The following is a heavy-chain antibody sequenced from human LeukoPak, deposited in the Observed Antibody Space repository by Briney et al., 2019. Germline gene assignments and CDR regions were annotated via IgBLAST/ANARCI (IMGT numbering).Heavy chain of an antibody. CDR1: GFTFTNYG. V-gene: IGHV3-30*18. J-gene: IGHJ3*02. CDR3: ANFEGSSQAFHI. CDR2: ILYDGSKK. Sequence: GGSLRLSCVASGFTFTNYGMHWARQAPGKGLEWVAAILYDGSKKYYADSVKGRFSIYRDNSNYTLYLRMNSLRAEDTAVYYCANFEGSSQAFHIWGQGTLVTVSS. D-gene: IGHD6-13*01.